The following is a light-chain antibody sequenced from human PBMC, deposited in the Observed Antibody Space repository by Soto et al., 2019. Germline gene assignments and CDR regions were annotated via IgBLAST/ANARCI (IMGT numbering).Light chain of an antibody. CDR2: DAS. J-gene: IGKJ2*01. V-gene: IGKV1-5*01. Sequence: DIQLTQSPSTLAASVGDRVTITCRASQSISDWLAWYQQKPGKAPELLISDASTLTPGVPSRFSGSGSGTDFTLKVSRVEAEDVGVYYCMQALQTPYTFGQGTKLEIK. CDR3: MQALQTPYT. CDR1: QSISDW.